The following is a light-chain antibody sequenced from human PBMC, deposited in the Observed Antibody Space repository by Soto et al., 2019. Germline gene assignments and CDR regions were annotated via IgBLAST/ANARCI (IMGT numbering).Light chain of an antibody. J-gene: IGKJ1*01. Sequence: DIVMAQSPDSLAVSLGERATINCKSSQSVLCSSNNKNYLTWYQQKPGQPPKLLIYWASTRESGVPDRFSGSGSGTDFTLTISSLQAEDVAVYYCQQYCSTPPTFGQGTRVEIK. CDR1: QSVLCSSNNKNY. CDR3: QQYCSTPPT. V-gene: IGKV4-1*01. CDR2: WAS.